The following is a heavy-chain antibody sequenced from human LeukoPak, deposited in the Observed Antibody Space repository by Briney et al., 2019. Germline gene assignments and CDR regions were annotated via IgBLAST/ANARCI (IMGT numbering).Heavy chain of an antibody. J-gene: IGHJ4*02. CDR1: GGSVSSGRYY. CDR3: TREPDSNSWLDFDY. Sequence: SETQSLSCTVSGGSVSSGRYYWNWTRQPPGKGLEWIGYIYSSGRTNYNPSLKSRVTISLDTSENQFSLKLSSVTAADTAVYYCTREPDSNSWLDFDYWGQGTLVTVSS. CDR2: IYSSGRT. D-gene: IGHD6-13*01. V-gene: IGHV4-61*01.